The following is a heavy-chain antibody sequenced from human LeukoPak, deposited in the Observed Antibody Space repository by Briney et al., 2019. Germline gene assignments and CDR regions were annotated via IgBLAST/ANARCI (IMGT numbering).Heavy chain of an antibody. CDR3: ARDILDPLSVLYSYYMDV. D-gene: IGHD2/OR15-2a*01. Sequence: KSGETLSLTCTLSGASICNYYWSWIPQPAGKGLEWIVRLYSSGHTNYNPSHQSRVAMSVDTSKTQLSLKLRSVTAADTAVYYCARDILDPLSVLYSYYMDVWGKGSTVSLFS. J-gene: IGHJ6*03. V-gene: IGHV4-4*07. CDR2: LYSSGHT. CDR1: GASICNYY.